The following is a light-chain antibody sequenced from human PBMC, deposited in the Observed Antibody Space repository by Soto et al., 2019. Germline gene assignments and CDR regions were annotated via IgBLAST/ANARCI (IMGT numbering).Light chain of an antibody. J-gene: IGKJ1*01. CDR3: QQYYSNWT. Sequence: DIQMTQSPSTLSASIGDRVTITCRASQSISSWLAWYQQKPGKAPKLLIYKAPNLESGVSSRFSGSGSGTEFTLTISSLQPDDFATYWCQQYYSNWTFGQGTKVESK. CDR2: KAP. V-gene: IGKV1-5*03. CDR1: QSISSW.